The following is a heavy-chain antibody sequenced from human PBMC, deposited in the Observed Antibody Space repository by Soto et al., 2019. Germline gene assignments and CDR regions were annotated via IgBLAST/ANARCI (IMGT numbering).Heavy chain of an antibody. Sequence: SVKVSCKASGGTFSSYTISWVRQAPGQGLEWMGRIIPILGIANYAQKFQGRVMITADKSTSTAYMELSSLRSEDTAVYCCAREDIVVVPAAPGHYFDYWGQGTLVTVSS. V-gene: IGHV1-69*04. CDR3: AREDIVVVPAAPGHYFDY. CDR1: GGTFSSYT. D-gene: IGHD2-2*01. CDR2: IIPILGIA. J-gene: IGHJ4*02.